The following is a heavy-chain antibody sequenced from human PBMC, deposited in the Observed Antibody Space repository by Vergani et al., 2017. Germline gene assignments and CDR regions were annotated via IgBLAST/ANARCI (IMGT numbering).Heavy chain of an antibody. CDR1: GFTLGDYA. V-gene: IGHV3-30-3*01. CDR2: ISFDGTNE. D-gene: IGHD2-2*02. Sequence: VHLVESGGGLVQPGRSLRLSCSGSGFTLGDYAMTWVRQAPGKGLEWVVGISFDGTNEYYPDLVKGRFTISRDIAKNTLYLQVRSLRLEDTGVYHCVRDRGLCAGGRCYTEAWDYWGQGTPVTVSS. CDR3: VRDRGLCAGGRCYTEAWDY. J-gene: IGHJ4*02.